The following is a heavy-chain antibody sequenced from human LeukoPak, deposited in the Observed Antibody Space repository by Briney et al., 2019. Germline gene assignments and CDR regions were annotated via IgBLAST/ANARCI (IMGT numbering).Heavy chain of an antibody. Sequence: PAASVKVSCKASGYTFTSYGISWVRQAPGQGLEWMGWINPYNGNTNYAPKLQGRLTMTTDTSTSTAYMELRSLRSDDTAVYYCARDRQCGYWGQGTLVTVSS. D-gene: IGHD2-21*01. CDR3: ARDRQCGY. CDR2: INPYNGNT. J-gene: IGHJ4*02. V-gene: IGHV1-18*01. CDR1: GYTFTSYG.